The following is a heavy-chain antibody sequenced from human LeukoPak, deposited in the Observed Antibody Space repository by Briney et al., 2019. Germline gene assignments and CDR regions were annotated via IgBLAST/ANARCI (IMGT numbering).Heavy chain of an antibody. CDR1: GYTFTGYY. D-gene: IGHD6-19*01. J-gene: IGHJ4*02. CDR3: ARDFEQWLVRWDY. Sequence: ASVKVSCEASGYTFTGYYMHWVRQAPGQGLEWMGWINPNSGGTNYAQKFQGRVTMTRDTSISTAYMELSRLRSDDTAVYYCARDFEQWLVRWDYWGQGTLATVSS. CDR2: INPNSGGT. V-gene: IGHV1-2*02.